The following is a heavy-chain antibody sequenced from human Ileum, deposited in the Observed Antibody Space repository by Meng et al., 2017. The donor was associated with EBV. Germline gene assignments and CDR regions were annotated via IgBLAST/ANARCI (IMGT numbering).Heavy chain of an antibody. CDR3: ARGPDWAKGGY. V-gene: IGHV3-53*01. J-gene: IGHJ4*02. CDR1: GFTVRRSH. D-gene: IGHD3/OR15-3a*01. Sequence: EVQSVGVEEMLFRAGGTRRLSGAPSGFTVRRSHISWVRQAPGKGLEWVSTIYIGGDTFYADSVKDRFTISRDNSKNTLFLQMNRLTVEDTAVYYCARGPDWAKGGYWGLGTLVTVSS. CDR2: IYIGGDT.